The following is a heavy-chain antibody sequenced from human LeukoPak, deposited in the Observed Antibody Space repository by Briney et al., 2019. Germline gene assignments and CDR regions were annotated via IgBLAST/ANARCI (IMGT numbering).Heavy chain of an antibody. V-gene: IGHV2-5*01. CDR1: GFSLGTSGVG. D-gene: IGHD6-6*01. CDR3: ALTINEYSSSSGPFDY. Sequence: SGPTLGHPTPALSLTCTFSGFSLGTSGVGVGWIRQPPGKALEWLALFYWNDDKRYSPSLNSRLTITKDTSKNQVVLTMTNMDPVDTATYYCALTINEYSSSSGPFDYWGQGTLVTVSS. CDR2: FYWNDDK. J-gene: IGHJ4*02.